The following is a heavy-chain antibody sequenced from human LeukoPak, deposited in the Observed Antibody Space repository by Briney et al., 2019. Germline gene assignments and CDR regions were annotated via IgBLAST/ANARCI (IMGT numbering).Heavy chain of an antibody. CDR2: IRYDGSNK. D-gene: IGHD1-26*01. Sequence: GGSLRLSCAASGFTFSSYGMHWVRQAPGNGLEWVAFIRYDGSNKYYADSVKGRFTISRDNSKNTLYLQMNSLRAEDTAVYYCEFVGATALIYFDYWGQGTLVTVSS. V-gene: IGHV3-30*02. CDR1: GFTFSSYG. CDR3: EFVGATALIYFDY. J-gene: IGHJ4*02.